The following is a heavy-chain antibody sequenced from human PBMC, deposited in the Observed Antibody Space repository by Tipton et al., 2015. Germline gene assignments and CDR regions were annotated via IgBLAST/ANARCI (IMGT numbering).Heavy chain of an antibody. Sequence: QSGAEVKKPGSSVKVSCKASGGTFSNYAVSWVRQAPGQGLEWVGGIIPIFGAALYAQKFQGRITIIADKSTSTAYMELSSLRSEDTAVYYCARDPRTKPPAPYSSRWWPAIYYLDYWGQGTLLTVSS. V-gene: IGHV1-69*06. CDR3: ARDPRTKPPAPYSSRWWPAIYYLDY. CDR2: IIPIFGAA. J-gene: IGHJ4*02. D-gene: IGHD6-13*01. CDR1: GGTFSNYA.